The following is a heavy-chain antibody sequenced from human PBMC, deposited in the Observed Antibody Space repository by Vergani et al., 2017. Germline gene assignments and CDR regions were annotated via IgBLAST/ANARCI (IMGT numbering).Heavy chain of an antibody. CDR1: GYTFIDYY. CDR2: IDPSGGYT. J-gene: IGHJ4*02. V-gene: IGHV1-46*03. D-gene: IGHD3-22*01. Sequence: QVHLVQSGTELKKPGASVTISCKTSGYTFIDYYLHWVRQAPGQGFEWMGVIDPSGGYTVHAQTFQGRVTLYTDTSTSTLYLDLTRLRSDDTALYYCTRGWYYDSIAYWAYWGQGTLVTVSS. CDR3: TRGWYYDSIAYWAY.